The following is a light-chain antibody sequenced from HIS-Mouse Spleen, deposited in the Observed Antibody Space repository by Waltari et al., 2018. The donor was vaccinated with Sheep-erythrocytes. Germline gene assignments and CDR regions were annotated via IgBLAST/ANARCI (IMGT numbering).Light chain of an antibody. CDR1: KLGDKY. CDR3: QAWDSSTEV. J-gene: IGLJ2*01. CDR2: QDS. Sequence: SYELTQPPSVSASPGQTASITCPGDKLGDKYACWYQQKPGQSPVLVIYQDSKRPSGIPERFSGSNSGNTATLTISGTQAMDEADYYCQAWDSSTEVFGGGTKLTVL. V-gene: IGLV3-1*01.